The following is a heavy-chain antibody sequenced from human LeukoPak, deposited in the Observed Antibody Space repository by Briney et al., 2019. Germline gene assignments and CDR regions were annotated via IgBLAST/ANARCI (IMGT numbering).Heavy chain of an antibody. Sequence: PGGSLRLSCAASGFTVSSNHMSWVRQAPGKGLEWVSVIYSGGSTYYADSVKGRFTISRDNSKNTLYLQMNSLRADDTAVYYCARDRGMQYSDLWGRGTLVTVSS. CDR2: IYSGGST. J-gene: IGHJ2*01. V-gene: IGHV3-53*01. CDR1: GFTVSSNH. CDR3: ARDRGMQYSDL.